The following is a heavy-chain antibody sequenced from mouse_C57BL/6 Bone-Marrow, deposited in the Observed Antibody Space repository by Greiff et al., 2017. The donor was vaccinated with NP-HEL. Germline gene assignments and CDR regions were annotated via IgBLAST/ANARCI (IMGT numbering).Heavy chain of an antibody. Sequence: QVHLKQSGPELVRPGASVKISCKAPGYTFTSYWMQWVRQRPGQGLEWIGEIFPRSGSTYYNEKFKGKATLTVDTSSSTAYMQLSSLTSEDSAVYICAIAQTAHMDYWGPGTSVTVSS. J-gene: IGHJ4*01. V-gene: IGHV1-56*01. CDR2: IFPRSGST. CDR1: GYTFTSYW. D-gene: IGHD3-2*02. CDR3: AIAQTAHMDY.